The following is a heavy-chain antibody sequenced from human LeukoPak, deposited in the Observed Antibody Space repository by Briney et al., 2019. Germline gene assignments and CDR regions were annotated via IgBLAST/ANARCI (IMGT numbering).Heavy chain of an antibody. V-gene: IGHV1-69*13. CDR1: GGTFSSYA. J-gene: IGHJ4*02. Sequence: GASVKVSCKASGGTFSSYAISWVRQAPGQGLEWMGGIIPIFGTANYAQKFQGRVTITADESTSTAYMELSSLRSEDTAVYYCARRPLSGYYEGSPFDYWGQGTLVTVSS. CDR3: ARRPLSGYYEGSPFDY. D-gene: IGHD3-22*01. CDR2: IIPIFGTA.